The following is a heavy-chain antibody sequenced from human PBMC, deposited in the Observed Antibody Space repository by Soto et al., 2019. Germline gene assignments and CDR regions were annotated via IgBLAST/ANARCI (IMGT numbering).Heavy chain of an antibody. D-gene: IGHD4-17*01. Sequence: PGGSLRLSCAAAGFTFSSYGMHCVRQAPGTGLEWVAVMSYDGSKYYADTVKGRFTISRDNSKNTLYLQINSLRPEDTAVYYCAKDFTPWFGDYFYYYCGMDVWGQGTTVTVSS. V-gene: IGHV3-30*18. CDR2: MSYDGSK. CDR3: AKDFTPWFGDYFYYYCGMDV. J-gene: IGHJ6*02. CDR1: GFTFSSYG.